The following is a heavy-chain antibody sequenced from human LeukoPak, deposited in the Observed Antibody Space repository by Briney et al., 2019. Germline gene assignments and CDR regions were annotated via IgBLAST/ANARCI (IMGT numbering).Heavy chain of an antibody. CDR1: GGSISSYY. CDR3: ARASYYDSSGYSYFDY. D-gene: IGHD3-22*01. J-gene: IGHJ4*02. V-gene: IGHV4-4*07. CDR2: IYTSGST. Sequence: SETLSLTCTVSGGSISSYYWSWIRLPAGKGLEWIGRIYTSGSTNYNPSLKSRVTMSVDTSKNQFSLKLSSVTAADTAVYYCARASYYDSSGYSYFDYWGQGTLVTVSS.